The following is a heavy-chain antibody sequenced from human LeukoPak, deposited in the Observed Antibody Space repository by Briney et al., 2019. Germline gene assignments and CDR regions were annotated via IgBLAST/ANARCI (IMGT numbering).Heavy chain of an antibody. CDR3: ARRGEIGSGYVDF. CDR2: ISYDGSNK. Sequence: GRSLRLSCAASGFTFSSYAMHWVRQAPGKGLEWVAVISYDGSNKYYADSVKGRFTISRDNSKNTLYLQMNSLRAEDTAVYCCARRGEIGSGYVDFWSQGTLVTVSS. V-gene: IGHV3-30*04. CDR1: GFTFSSYA. D-gene: IGHD3-9*01. J-gene: IGHJ4*02.